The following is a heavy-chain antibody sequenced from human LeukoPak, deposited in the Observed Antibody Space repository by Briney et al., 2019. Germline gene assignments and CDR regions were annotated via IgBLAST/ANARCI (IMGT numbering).Heavy chain of an antibody. CDR3: ASGASNYDFWSGPTRGYGMDV. D-gene: IGHD3-3*01. CDR2: ISSSGSTI. CDR1: GFTFSDYY. J-gene: IGHJ6*02. Sequence: GGSLRLSCAASGFTFSDYYMSWIRQAPGKGLEWVSYISSSGSTIYYADSVKGRFTISRDNAKNSLYLQMDSLRAEDTAVYYCASGASNYDFWSGPTRGYGMDVWGQGTTVTVSS. V-gene: IGHV3-11*01.